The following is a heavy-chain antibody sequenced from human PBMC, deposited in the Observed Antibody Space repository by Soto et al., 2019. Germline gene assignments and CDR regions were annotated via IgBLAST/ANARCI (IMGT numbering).Heavy chain of an antibody. D-gene: IGHD1-26*01. Sequence: GGSLRLSCAASGFTFSSYGMHWVRQAPGKGLEWVAVISYDGSNKYYADSVKGRFTISRDNSKNTLYLQMNSLRAEDTAVYYCASTLELFDPWGQGTLVTVSS. J-gene: IGHJ5*02. CDR1: GFTFSSYG. CDR3: ASTLELFDP. V-gene: IGHV3-30*03. CDR2: ISYDGSNK.